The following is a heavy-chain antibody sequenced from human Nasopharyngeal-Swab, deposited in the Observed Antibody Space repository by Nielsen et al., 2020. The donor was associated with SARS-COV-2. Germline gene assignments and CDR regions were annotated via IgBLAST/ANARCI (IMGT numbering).Heavy chain of an antibody. CDR1: GFIFSDSA. CDR2: VRSKGNNYAT. J-gene: IGHJ4*02. V-gene: IGHV3-73*01. D-gene: IGHD2-15*01. Sequence: GGSLRLSCAASGFIFSDSAIHWVRQASGKGLAWVGRVRSKGNNYATAYSASVKGRFIIFRDDPTNTAYLQMNSLKTEDTAMYYCTRCGGGCYSGRDYWGQGTLVTVSS. CDR3: TRCGGGCYSGRDY.